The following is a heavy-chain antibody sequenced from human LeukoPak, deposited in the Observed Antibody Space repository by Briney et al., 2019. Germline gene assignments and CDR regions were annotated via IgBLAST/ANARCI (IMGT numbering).Heavy chain of an antibody. V-gene: IGHV3-30*02. Sequence: GGSLRLSCAASGLTFRRYGMTWVRQAPGKGLEWVAFIRYDGSNKYYADSVKGRFTISRDNSKNTLYLQMNSLRAEDTAVYYCAKEGVKYSSGKKSYFDYWGQGTLVTVSS. CDR2: IRYDGSNK. J-gene: IGHJ4*02. CDR3: AKEGVKYSSGKKSYFDY. D-gene: IGHD6-19*01. CDR1: GLTFRRYG.